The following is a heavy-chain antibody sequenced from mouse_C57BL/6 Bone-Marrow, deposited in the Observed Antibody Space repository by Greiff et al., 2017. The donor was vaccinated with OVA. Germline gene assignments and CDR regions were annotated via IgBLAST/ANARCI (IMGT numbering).Heavy chain of an antibody. J-gene: IGHJ2*01. CDR3: AIWGLLRENYFDY. V-gene: IGHV1-74*01. Sequence: QVQLQQPGAELVKPGASVKVSCKASGYTFTSYWMNWVKQRPGQGLEWIGRIYPSDSDTNYNPKFKGKATLTVDKSSSTAYMQLSSLTSEDSAVYYCAIWGLLRENYFDYWGQGTPLTVSS. CDR2: IYPSDSDT. CDR1: GYTFTSYW. D-gene: IGHD2-3*01.